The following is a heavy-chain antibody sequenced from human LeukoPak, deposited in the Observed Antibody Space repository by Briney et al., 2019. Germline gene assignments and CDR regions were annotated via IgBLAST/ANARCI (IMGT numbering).Heavy chain of an antibody. V-gene: IGHV3-7*01. CDR2: IKQDGSEK. CDR1: GFTFSSYW. D-gene: IGHD1-26*01. CDR3: ARDKPFLVGATRAVFDY. J-gene: IGHJ4*02. Sequence: GGSLRLSCAASGFTFSSYWMSWVRQAPGKGLEWVANIKQDGSEKYYVDSAKGRFTISRDNAKNSLYLQMNSLRVEDTAVYYCARDKPFLVGATRAVFDYWGQGTLVTVSS.